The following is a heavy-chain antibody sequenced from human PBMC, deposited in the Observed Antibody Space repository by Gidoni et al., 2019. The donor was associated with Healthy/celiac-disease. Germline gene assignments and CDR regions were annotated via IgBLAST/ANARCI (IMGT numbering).Heavy chain of an antibody. Sequence: EVQLVESGGGLVKPGGSLRLSCAASGFTFSSYSMNWVRQAPGKGLEWVSSISSSSSYIYYADSVKGRFTISRDNAKNSLYLQMNSLRAEDTAVYYCARDFTMVRGRWGQGTLVTVSS. J-gene: IGHJ4*02. CDR3: ARDFTMVRGR. V-gene: IGHV3-21*01. D-gene: IGHD3-10*01. CDR1: GFTFSSYS. CDR2: ISSSSSYI.